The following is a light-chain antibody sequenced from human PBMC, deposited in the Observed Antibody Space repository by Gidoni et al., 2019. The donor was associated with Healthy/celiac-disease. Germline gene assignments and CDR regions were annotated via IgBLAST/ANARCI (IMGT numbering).Light chain of an antibody. J-gene: IGLJ2*01. Sequence: SSELTQDPAVFVALGQTVRITCQGDSLRRYYASWYQQKPGQAPALVIYGKNNRPSGIPDRFSGSISGSTASLTITGAQAEDEADYYCDSRDSSGNHQVFGGGTKLTVL. CDR2: GKN. CDR3: DSRDSSGNHQV. CDR1: SLRRYY. V-gene: IGLV3-19*01.